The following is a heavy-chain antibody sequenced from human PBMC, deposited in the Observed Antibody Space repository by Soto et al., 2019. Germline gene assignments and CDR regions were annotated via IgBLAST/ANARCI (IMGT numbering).Heavy chain of an antibody. V-gene: IGHV3-30*04. CDR3: ARGPAMASYAFDI. CDR2: ISYDGSNK. Sequence: GGSLRLSCAASRFSFSTYAMYWVRQAPGKGLEWVAVISYDGSNKYYADSVKGRFTISRDNSKNTLYLQMNSLRVEDTAVYYCARGPAMASYAFDIWGQGTMVTVSS. D-gene: IGHD5-18*01. J-gene: IGHJ3*02. CDR1: RFSFSTYA.